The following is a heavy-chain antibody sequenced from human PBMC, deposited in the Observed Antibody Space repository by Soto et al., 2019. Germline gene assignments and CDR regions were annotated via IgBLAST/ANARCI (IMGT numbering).Heavy chain of an antibody. CDR1: GGTFSSYT. D-gene: IGHD2-2*01. CDR3: ARVVYCSSTSCYDIRGDAFDI. J-gene: IGHJ3*02. CDR2: IIPILGIA. Sequence: ASVKVSCKASGGTFSSYTISWVRQAPGQGLEWMGRIIPILGIANYAQKFQGRVTITADKSTSTAYMELGSLGSEDTAVYYCARVVYCSSTSCYDIRGDAFDIWGQGTMVTVSS. V-gene: IGHV1-69*02.